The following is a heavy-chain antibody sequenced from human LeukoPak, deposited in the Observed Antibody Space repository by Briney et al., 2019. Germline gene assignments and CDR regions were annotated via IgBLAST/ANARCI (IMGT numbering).Heavy chain of an antibody. J-gene: IGHJ4*02. V-gene: IGHV3-48*01. CDR2: ISSSSSTI. CDR1: GFTFSSYS. D-gene: IGHD3-22*01. CDR3: ARDRDYYDSSGYFDY. Sequence: PGGSLRLSCAASGFTFSSYSMNWVRQAPGKGLEWVSYISSSSSTIYYADSVKGRFTISRDNAKNSLYLQMNSLRAEDMAVYYCARDRDYYDSSGYFDYWGQGTLVTVSS.